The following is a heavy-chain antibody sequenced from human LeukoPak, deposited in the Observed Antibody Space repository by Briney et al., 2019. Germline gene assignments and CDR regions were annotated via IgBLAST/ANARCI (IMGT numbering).Heavy chain of an antibody. CDR1: GFTFSSYG. D-gene: IGHD1-26*01. V-gene: IGHV3-33*01. J-gene: IGHJ4*02. CDR3: ARGSGSFSGGFDY. CDR2: IWSDGTNK. Sequence: PGGSLRLSCAASGFTFSSYGMHWVRQTPGKGLEWVTIIWSDGTNKYYADSVKGRFTISRDNYKNTLYLQMNSLRAEDTAVYYCARGSGSFSGGFDYWGQGTLVTVSS.